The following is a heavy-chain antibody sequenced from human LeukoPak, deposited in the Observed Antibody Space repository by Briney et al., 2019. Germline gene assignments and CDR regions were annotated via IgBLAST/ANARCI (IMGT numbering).Heavy chain of an antibody. Sequence: SGPTLVNTTQTLTLTCTFSGFSLSTSGVGVGWIRQPPGKALEWLALIYWNDDKRYSPSLKSRLTITKDTSKNQVVLTMTNMDPVDTATYYCAHRPYNSYDFWSGYSDYFDYWGQGTLVTVSS. J-gene: IGHJ4*02. CDR3: AHRPYNSYDFWSGYSDYFDY. CDR2: IYWNDDK. CDR1: GFSLSTSGVG. V-gene: IGHV2-5*01. D-gene: IGHD3-3*01.